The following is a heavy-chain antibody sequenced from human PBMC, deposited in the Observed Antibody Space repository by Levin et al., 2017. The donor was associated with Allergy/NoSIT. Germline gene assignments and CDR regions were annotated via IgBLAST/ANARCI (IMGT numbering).Heavy chain of an antibody. Sequence: SCAASGFTFSSYAMSWVRQAPGKGLEWVSAISGSGGSTYYADSVKGRFTISRDNSKNTLYLQMNSLRAEDTAVYYCAKACYCPWYSSSWTSYYFDYWGQGTLVTVSS. D-gene: IGHD6-13*01. CDR2: ISGSGGST. CDR1: GFTFSSYA. J-gene: IGHJ4*02. CDR3: AKACYCPWYSSSWTSYYFDY. V-gene: IGHV3-23*01.